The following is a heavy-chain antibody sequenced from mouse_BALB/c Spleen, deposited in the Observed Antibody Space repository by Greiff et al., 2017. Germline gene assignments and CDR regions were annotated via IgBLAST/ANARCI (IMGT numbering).Heavy chain of an antibody. Sequence: EVKLMESGGGLVKPGGSLKLSCAASGFTFSSYAMSWVRQSPEKRLEWVAEISSGGSYTYYPDTVTGRFTISRDNAKNTLYLEMSSLRSEDTAMYYCAREDGSGAMDYWGQGTSVTVSS. D-gene: IGHD1-1*01. V-gene: IGHV5-9-4*01. J-gene: IGHJ4*01. CDR2: ISSGGSYT. CDR3: AREDGSGAMDY. CDR1: GFTFSSYA.